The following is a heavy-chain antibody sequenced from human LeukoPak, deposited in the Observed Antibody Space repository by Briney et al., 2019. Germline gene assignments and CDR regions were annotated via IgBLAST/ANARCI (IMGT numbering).Heavy chain of an antibody. CDR2: IWYDGSNK. D-gene: IGHD6-19*01. J-gene: IGHJ4*02. V-gene: IGHV3-33*01. Sequence: GRSLRLSCAVSGFTFSNYGMHWGRQAPGKGLEWVAVIWYDGSNKYYADSVKGRFTISRDNSKNTLYLQMNSLRAEDTAVYYCATITVASPFDYWGQGTLVTVSS. CDR3: ATITVASPFDY. CDR1: GFTFSNYG.